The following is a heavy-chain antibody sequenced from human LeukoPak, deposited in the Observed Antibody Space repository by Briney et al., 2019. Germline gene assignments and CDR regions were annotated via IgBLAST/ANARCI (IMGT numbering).Heavy chain of an antibody. CDR2: INPNSSGT. CDR3: ARFPQEYDFWSGPDY. J-gene: IGHJ4*02. CDR1: GYTFTGYY. V-gene: IGHV1-2*02. Sequence: GASVKVSCKASGYTFTGYYMHWVRQAPGQGLEWMGWINPNSSGTNYAQKFQGRVTMTRDTSISTAYMELSRLRSDDTAVYYCARFPQEYDFWSGPDYWGQGTLVTVSS. D-gene: IGHD3-3*01.